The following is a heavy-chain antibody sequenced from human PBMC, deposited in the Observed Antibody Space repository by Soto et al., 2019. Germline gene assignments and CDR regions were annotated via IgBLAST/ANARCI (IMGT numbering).Heavy chain of an antibody. CDR2: IYHTGNT. CDR1: GGSIRSSSW. V-gene: IGHV4-4*02. J-gene: IGHJ4*02. CDR3: AIASRASAGNRRYYFDY. D-gene: IGHD6-13*01. Sequence: QVQLQESGPGLIKPSGTLYLTCAVSGGSIRSSSWWSWVRQPPGQGLEWIGEIYHTGNTNYNPSLEILLPISGVKAKNPFSRNLTSVNAADTAVYYCAIASRASAGNRRYYFDYWGQRTLVIVS.